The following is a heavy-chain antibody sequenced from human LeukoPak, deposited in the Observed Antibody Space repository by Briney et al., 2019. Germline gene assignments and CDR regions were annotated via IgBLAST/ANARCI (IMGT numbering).Heavy chain of an antibody. J-gene: IGHJ4*02. D-gene: IGHD2-2*01. CDR2: IYPGDSDT. CDR3: ASRPTRECSSISCDLSY. CDR1: GYSFTYYW. V-gene: IGHV5-51*01. Sequence: GESPKTSCKCSGYSFTYYWFAWVRQLPAKRVVWMVVIYPGDSDTRYSPSFQGQATISVDKSVSAAYLQWSRLKASDTAKYYGASRPTRECSSISCDLSYWGQGTLVTVSS.